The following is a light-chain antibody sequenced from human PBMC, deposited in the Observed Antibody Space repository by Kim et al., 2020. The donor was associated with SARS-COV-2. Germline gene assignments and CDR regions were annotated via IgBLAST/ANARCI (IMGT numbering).Light chain of an antibody. J-gene: IGLJ2*01. CDR3: QSYDASVI. CDR2: DDK. CDR1: SGSIASNF. V-gene: IGLV6-57*04. Sequence: NFMLTQPHAVSESPGKTVTISCTRSSGSIASNFVHWYQQRLGSAPTTVIYDDKQRPSGVPDRFSGSIDSSSNSAALTISGLQTEDEADYYCQSYDASVIFGGGTQLTVL.